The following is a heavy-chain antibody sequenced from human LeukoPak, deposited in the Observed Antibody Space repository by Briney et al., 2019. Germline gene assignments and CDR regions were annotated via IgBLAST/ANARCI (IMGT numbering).Heavy chain of an antibody. CDR1: GYTFTSYV. J-gene: IGHJ4*02. CDR2: INTNTGNP. V-gene: IGHV7-4-1*02. D-gene: IGHD4-23*01. CDR3: ARGGLNYGGNSRGDY. Sequence: ASVKVSCKASGYTFTSYVMNWVRQAPGQGLEWMGWINTNTGNPTYAQGFTGRFVFSLDTSVSTAYLQISSLKAEDTAVYYCARGGLNYGGNSRGDYWGQGTLVTVSS.